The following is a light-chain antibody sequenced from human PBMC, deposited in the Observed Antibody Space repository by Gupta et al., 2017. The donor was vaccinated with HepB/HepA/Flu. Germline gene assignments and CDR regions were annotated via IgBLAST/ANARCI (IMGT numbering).Light chain of an antibody. CDR2: EVN. CDR1: SSNVGSYNF. J-gene: IGLJ3*02. Sequence: SALPQPASVSWSPGRSPTIPSNGTSSNVGSYNFVSWYQQHPGEAPKLIIFEVNKRPAAVTHRFSGSKSGNTASLTISGRQDEDEADYHCCSYGGSNNWVFGGGTKLTVL. V-gene: IGLV2-23*02. CDR3: CSYGGSNNWV.